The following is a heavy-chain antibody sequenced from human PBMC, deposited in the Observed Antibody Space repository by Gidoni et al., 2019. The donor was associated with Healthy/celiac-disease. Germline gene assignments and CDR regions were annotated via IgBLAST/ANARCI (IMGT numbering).Heavy chain of an antibody. J-gene: IGHJ6*02. CDR2: IYPGDSDT. CDR1: GYSFTSYW. Sequence: EVQLVQSGAEVKKPVEYLRTTCKGSGYSFTSYWIGWVRQMPGKGLEWMGIIYPGDSDTRYSPSFQGQVTISADKSISTAYLQWSSLKASDTAMYYCARPRDFWSGYVRGMDVWGQGTTVTVSS. V-gene: IGHV5-51*01. CDR3: ARPRDFWSGYVRGMDV. D-gene: IGHD3-3*01.